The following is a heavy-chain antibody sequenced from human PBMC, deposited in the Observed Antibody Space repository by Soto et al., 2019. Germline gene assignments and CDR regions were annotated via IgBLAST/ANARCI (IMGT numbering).Heavy chain of an antibody. CDR2: ISSNGGST. Sequence: EVQLVASGGGLVQPGGSLRLSCAASGFTFSSYAMHWVRQAPGKGLEYVSAISSNGGSTYYANSVKGRFPISRDNSKNTLYIQMGSLRAEDMAVYDCARGLGPTQRPDAFDIWGQGTMVTVSS. CDR3: ARGLGPTQRPDAFDI. D-gene: IGHD3-9*01. J-gene: IGHJ3*02. V-gene: IGHV3-64*01. CDR1: GFTFSSYA.